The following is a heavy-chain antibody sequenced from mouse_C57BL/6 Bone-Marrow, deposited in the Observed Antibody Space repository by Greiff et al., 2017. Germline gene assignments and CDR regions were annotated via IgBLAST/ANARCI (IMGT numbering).Heavy chain of an antibody. Sequence: QVHVKQSGAELARPGASVKLYCKASGYTFTSYGISWVKQRTGQGLEWIGEIYPRSGNTYYNEKFKGKATLTADKSSRTAYMELRSLTSEDSAVYFCARRAWDRYYYAMDYWGQGTSVTVSS. CDR2: IYPRSGNT. D-gene: IGHD3-3*01. V-gene: IGHV1-81*01. CDR3: ARRAWDRYYYAMDY. J-gene: IGHJ4*01. CDR1: GYTFTSYG.